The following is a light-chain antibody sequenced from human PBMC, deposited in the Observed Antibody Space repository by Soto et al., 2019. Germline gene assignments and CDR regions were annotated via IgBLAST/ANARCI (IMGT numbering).Light chain of an antibody. CDR2: GAS. V-gene: IGKV3-20*01. CDR3: QQYGSSPPWT. J-gene: IGKJ1*01. CDR1: GSISSSY. Sequence: EILLTQSPGTLSLSPGERATLSCRATGSISSSYLAWYQQKPGQAPRLLIYGASSRATGIPDRFSGSGSGTDFTLTISRLEPEDFAVYYCQQYGSSPPWTFGQGTKVDIK.